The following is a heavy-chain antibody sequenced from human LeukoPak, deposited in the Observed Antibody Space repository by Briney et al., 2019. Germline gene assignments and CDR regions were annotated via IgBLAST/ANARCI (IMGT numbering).Heavy chain of an antibody. CDR2: INWNSADV. CDR1: GFTFDDYA. CDR3: ANWPELRSSSSWFYY. D-gene: IGHD6-13*01. V-gene: IGHV3-9*01. J-gene: IGHJ4*02. Sequence: GGSLRLSCAASGFTFDDYAMVWVRQPPGKGLEWVSGINWNSADVAYADSVKGRFTISRDNAKNSLYLQMNSLRPEDTAVYYCANWPELRSSSSWFYYWGQGTLVTVSS.